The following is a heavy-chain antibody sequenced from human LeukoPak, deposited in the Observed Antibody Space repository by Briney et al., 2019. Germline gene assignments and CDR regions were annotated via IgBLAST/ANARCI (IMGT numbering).Heavy chain of an antibody. J-gene: IGHJ4*02. CDR3: AKDDWGGYSYFDY. V-gene: IGHV3-23*01. CDR2: ISGDGDST. D-gene: IGHD5-18*01. Sequence: GGSLRLSCAASGFTFRTYPMSWVRQAPGKGLEWVSAISGDGDSTYYADSVEGRFTISRDNSKNTLYLQMNSLRVEDTAVYYCAKDDWGGYSYFDYWGQGTLVTVSS. CDR1: GFTFRTYP.